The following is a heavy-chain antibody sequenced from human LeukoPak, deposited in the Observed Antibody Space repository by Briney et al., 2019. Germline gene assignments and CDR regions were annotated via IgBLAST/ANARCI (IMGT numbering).Heavy chain of an antibody. J-gene: IGHJ3*02. CDR2: ISSSSSYI. D-gene: IGHD3-22*01. CDR3: ARDYDSSGYYLDAFDI. CDR1: GFTLSSYS. Sequence: PGGALRLSCAASGFTLSSYSMNWVRQAPGKGLEWVSSISSSSSYIYYADSVKGRFTISRDNAKNSLYLQMNSLRAEDTAVYYCARDYDSSGYYLDAFDIWGQGTMATVSS. V-gene: IGHV3-21*01.